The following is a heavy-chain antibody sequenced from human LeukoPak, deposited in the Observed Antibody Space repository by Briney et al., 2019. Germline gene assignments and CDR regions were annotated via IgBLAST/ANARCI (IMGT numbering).Heavy chain of an antibody. V-gene: IGHV1-46*01. J-gene: IGHJ4*02. Sequence: GASVKVSCKASGYTFTSYYMHWVRQAPGQGLEWMGIVSPSSGGTSYAQKFQGRVTMTRDTSTSTVYMELRSLRSEDTAVYYCARASPTFDYWGQGTLVTVSS. CDR3: ARASPTFDY. CDR1: GYTFTSYY. CDR2: VSPSSGGT.